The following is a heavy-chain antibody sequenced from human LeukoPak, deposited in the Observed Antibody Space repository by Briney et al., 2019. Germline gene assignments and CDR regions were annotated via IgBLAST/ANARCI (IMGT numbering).Heavy chain of an antibody. CDR3: ARGKDYYGSVLDY. D-gene: IGHD3-10*01. J-gene: IGHJ4*02. CDR1: GGSFSGYY. Sequence: SATLSLTCAVYGGSFSGYYWSWIRQPPGKGLEWIGEVNHSGSTNYNPSLKSRVTISVDTSKNQFSLKLSSVTAADTAVYYYARGKDYYGSVLDYWGQGTLVTVSS. V-gene: IGHV4-34*01. CDR2: VNHSGST.